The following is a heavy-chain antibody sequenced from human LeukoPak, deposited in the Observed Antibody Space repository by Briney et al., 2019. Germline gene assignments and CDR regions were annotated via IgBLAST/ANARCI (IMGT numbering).Heavy chain of an antibody. D-gene: IGHD3-10*01. CDR1: GFTFSNHG. Sequence: AGGSLRLSCTASGFTFSNHGMDWVRQAPGKGLEWVSGISPSGDITYYADSVKGRFNISRDNSKNTLYLEVISLTAEDTAVYYCAKDDAWLRFGEWSQGTLVTVSS. CDR2: ISPSGDIT. J-gene: IGHJ4*02. CDR3: AKDDAWLRFGE. V-gene: IGHV3-23*01.